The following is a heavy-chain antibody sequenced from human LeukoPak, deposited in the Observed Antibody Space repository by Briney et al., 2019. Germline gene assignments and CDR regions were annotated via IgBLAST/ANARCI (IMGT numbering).Heavy chain of an antibody. CDR1: GFTVSSNY. V-gene: IGHV3-66*01. Sequence: GGSLRLSCAASGFTVSSNYMSWVRQAREKGLEWVSNIYSGGSTYYADSVKGRFTISRDNSKNTLYLQMNSLRAEDTAVYYCARMRYGDYLEVSDIWGQGTMVTVSS. D-gene: IGHD4-17*01. CDR2: IYSGGST. CDR3: ARMRYGDYLEVSDI. J-gene: IGHJ3*02.